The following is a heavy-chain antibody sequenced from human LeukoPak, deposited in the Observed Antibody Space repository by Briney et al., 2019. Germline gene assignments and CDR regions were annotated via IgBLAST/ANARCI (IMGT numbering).Heavy chain of an antibody. D-gene: IGHD3-10*01. CDR2: TFYRSRWFN. Sequence: SQTLSLTCGISGDSVSSNTAAWNWIRQSPSRGLEWLGRTFYRSRWFNDYAVSVSLKSRITINSDTSKNQFSLQLNSVTPDDTAVYYCVRGAYNYALFFDFWGRGTLVTVSS. J-gene: IGHJ4*02. CDR1: GDSVSSNTAA. CDR3: VRGAYNYALFFDF. V-gene: IGHV6-1*01.